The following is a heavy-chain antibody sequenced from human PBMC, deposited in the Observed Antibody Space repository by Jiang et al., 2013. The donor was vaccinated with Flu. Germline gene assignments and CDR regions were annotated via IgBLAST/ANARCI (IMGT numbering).Heavy chain of an antibody. CDR1: GYTFTGYY. CDR2: INPNSGGT. Sequence: SVKVSCKASGYTFTGYYMHWVRQAPGQGLEWMGWINPNSGGTNYAQKFQGRVTMTRDTSISTAYMELSRLRSDDTAVYYCAREEGNSVSGFDYWGQGTLVTVSS. J-gene: IGHJ4*02. CDR3: AREEGNSVSGFDY. D-gene: IGHD4-23*01. V-gene: IGHV1-2*02.